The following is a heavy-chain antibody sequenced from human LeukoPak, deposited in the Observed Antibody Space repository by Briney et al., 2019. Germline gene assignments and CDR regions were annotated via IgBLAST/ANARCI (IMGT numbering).Heavy chain of an antibody. Sequence: PGGSLRLSCAASGFTFSSYWMSWVRQAPGKGLEWVANIKQDGSEKYYVDSVKGRFTISRDNAKNSLYLQMNSLRAEDTAVYYCARARRDYYDSSGYRYFDYWGQGTLVTVSS. V-gene: IGHV3-7*01. J-gene: IGHJ4*02. CDR1: GFTFSSYW. CDR2: IKQDGSEK. CDR3: ARARRDYYDSSGYRYFDY. D-gene: IGHD3-22*01.